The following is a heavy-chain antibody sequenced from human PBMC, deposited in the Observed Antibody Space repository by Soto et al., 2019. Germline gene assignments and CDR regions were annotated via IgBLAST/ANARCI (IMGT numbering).Heavy chain of an antibody. CDR1: GGSISSGVYY. D-gene: IGHD5-12*01. CDR2: IYYSGST. CDR3: ARWLGYGPHFDY. Sequence: QVQLQEPGPGLVKPSQTLSLTCTVSGGSISSGVYYWSWYREPPGKGLEWIGYIYYSGSTYYNPSLKSLVTISVDTSKNQFSLKLSSVTAADTAVYYCARWLGYGPHFDYWGQGTLVTVSS. J-gene: IGHJ4*02. V-gene: IGHV4-30-4*08.